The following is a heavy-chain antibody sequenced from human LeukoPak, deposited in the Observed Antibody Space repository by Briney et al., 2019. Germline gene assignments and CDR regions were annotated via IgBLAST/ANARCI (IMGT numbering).Heavy chain of an antibody. V-gene: IGHV3-23*01. CDR2: ISDSGGRT. Sequence: PGGSLRLSCAASGFTSINAWMSWVRQAPGKGLEWVAGISDSGGRTNYADSVKGRFTISRDNPKNTLYLQMNSLRAEDTAVYFCAKRGVVIRVILVGFHKEANYFDSWGQGALVTVSS. D-gene: IGHD3-22*01. CDR1: GFTSINAW. CDR3: AKRGVVIRVILVGFHKEANYFDS. J-gene: IGHJ4*02.